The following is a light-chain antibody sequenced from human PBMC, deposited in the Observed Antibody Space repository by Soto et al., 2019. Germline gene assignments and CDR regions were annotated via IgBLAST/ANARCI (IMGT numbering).Light chain of an antibody. J-gene: IGLJ2*01. Sequence: QSVLTQPPSASGTPGQRVTISCSGSSSNMGSNSVHWYKQLPGTDPTLLIYCNTQRPSGVPDRFSGSKSGTSAALAISGLLSEDEADYYCAAWYDSLSGVVFGGGTKLTVL. CDR2: CNT. CDR1: SSNMGSNS. V-gene: IGLV1-44*01. CDR3: AAWYDSLSGVV.